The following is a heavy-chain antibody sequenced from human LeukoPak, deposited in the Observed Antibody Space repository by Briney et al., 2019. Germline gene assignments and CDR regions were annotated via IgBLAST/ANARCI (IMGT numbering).Heavy chain of an antibody. D-gene: IGHD3-22*01. J-gene: IGHJ4*02. Sequence: QSGGSLRLSCAASGFTFSSYSMNWVRQAPGKGLEWVSYISRSSTTIYYADSVKGRFTISRDNAKNSLYLQMNSLRAEDTAIYYCARRGFHDSSGYDYWGQGTLVTVSS. CDR1: GFTFSSYS. V-gene: IGHV3-48*01. CDR3: ARRGFHDSSGYDY. CDR2: ISRSSTTI.